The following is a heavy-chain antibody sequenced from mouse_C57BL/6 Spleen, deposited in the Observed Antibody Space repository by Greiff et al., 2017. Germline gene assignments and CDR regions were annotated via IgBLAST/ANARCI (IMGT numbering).Heavy chain of an antibody. CDR1: GYTFTSYW. V-gene: IGHV1-50*01. CDR3: ARPDGPYAMDY. D-gene: IGHD1-1*01. J-gene: IGHJ4*01. Sequence: QVQLQQPGAELVKPGASVKLSCKASGYTFTSYWMQWVKQRPGQGLEWIGEIDPSDSSTNYNQKFKGKATLTVDTSSSTAYMQLSSLTSEDSAVYYCARPDGPYAMDYWGQGTSVTVSS. CDR2: IDPSDSST.